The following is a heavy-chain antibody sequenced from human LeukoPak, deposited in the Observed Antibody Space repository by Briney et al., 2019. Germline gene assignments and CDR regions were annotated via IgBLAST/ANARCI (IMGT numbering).Heavy chain of an antibody. CDR3: ARGEYYFDY. CDR2: IYYSGST. CDR1: GVSISFYY. V-gene: IGHV4-59*01. J-gene: IGHJ4*02. D-gene: IGHD2/OR15-2a*01. Sequence: SETLSLTCTVSGVSISFYYWSWIRQPPGKGLECIGCIYYSGSTNYNPSLKSRVTISVDTSKNQFSLKLSSVTAADTAVYYCARGEYYFDYWGQGTLVTVSS.